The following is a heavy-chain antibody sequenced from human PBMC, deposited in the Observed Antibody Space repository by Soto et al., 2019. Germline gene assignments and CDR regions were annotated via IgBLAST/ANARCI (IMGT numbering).Heavy chain of an antibody. CDR1: SGSFSSGDYF. Sequence: SETLSLTCTISSGSFSSGDYFWSWVRQPPGKGLEWIGYISYSLNTAYNPSLKSRVTISADLSKKQFSLSLRSVTAADTAVFYCARALNAKGGIKLWNGGQGTLVPVSS. D-gene: IGHD1-1*01. J-gene: IGHJ4*02. CDR2: ISYSLNT. V-gene: IGHV4-30-4*01. CDR3: ARALNAKGGIKLWN.